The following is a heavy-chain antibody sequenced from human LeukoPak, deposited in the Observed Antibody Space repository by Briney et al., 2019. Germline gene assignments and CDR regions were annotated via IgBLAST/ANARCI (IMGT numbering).Heavy chain of an antibody. CDR1: GFTFNMYG. Sequence: PGRSLRLSCAASGFTFNMYGMHWGRQAPGKGLEWVAGISNDGSTKDYADTVKGRFTISRDSSKKSMFLQMNSLRAEDTAVYYCAKAAYCTSTSCHFSGYAQRPLDSWGQGTLVTVSS. V-gene: IGHV3-30*18. D-gene: IGHD2-2*01. CDR3: AKAAYCTSTSCHFSGYAQRPLDS. CDR2: ISNDGSTK. J-gene: IGHJ4*02.